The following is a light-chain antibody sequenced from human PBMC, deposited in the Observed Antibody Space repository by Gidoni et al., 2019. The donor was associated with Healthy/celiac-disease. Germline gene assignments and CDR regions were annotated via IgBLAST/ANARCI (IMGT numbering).Light chain of an antibody. V-gene: IGKV1-8*01. J-gene: IGKJ2*04. CDR3: QQYYSYPCS. CDR1: QGISNY. Sequence: PTSISGSAGDRVTITCRASQGISNYLAWYQQKPGKVPKRLIYAASTLQSGVPSRFSGSGSGTEFTLTISCLQPEDFATYYCQQYYSYPCSFGQGTKVEIK. CDR2: AAS.